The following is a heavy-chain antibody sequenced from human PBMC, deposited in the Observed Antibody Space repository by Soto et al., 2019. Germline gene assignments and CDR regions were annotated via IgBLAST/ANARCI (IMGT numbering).Heavy chain of an antibody. CDR3: TRDRYGDYGMDV. CDR2: INWKSGDI. D-gene: IGHD4-17*01. CDR1: GFTFDDYD. Sequence: LRLSCASSGFTFDDYDMHWVRQAPGKGLEWVSGINWKSGDIGYADYVKGRFSFSRDNAKNSLYLQMNSLRVEDTAFYYCTRDRYGDYGMDVWGQGTTVTVSS. J-gene: IGHJ6*02. V-gene: IGHV3-9*01.